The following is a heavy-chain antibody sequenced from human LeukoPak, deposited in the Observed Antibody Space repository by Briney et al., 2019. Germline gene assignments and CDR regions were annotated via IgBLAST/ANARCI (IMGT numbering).Heavy chain of an antibody. D-gene: IGHD6-19*01. CDR1: GYRFSSYG. Sequence: GESLKISCKGSGYRFSSYGIGWVRQMPGQGREWLGIIQPGDSDTRYSPSLQRQVNISVDKSTSTAYLQWSSLKAADTAMYYCARHVKEWLADYWGQGTLVTVSS. CDR3: ARHVKEWLADY. J-gene: IGHJ4*02. CDR2: IQPGDSDT. V-gene: IGHV5-51*01.